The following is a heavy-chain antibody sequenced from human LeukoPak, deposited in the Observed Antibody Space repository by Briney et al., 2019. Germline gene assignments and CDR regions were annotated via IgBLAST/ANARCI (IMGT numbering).Heavy chain of an antibody. J-gene: IGHJ4*02. CDR1: GFTFSDYY. D-gene: IGHD3-22*01. CDR2: ISSSGSTI. V-gene: IGHV3-11*01. Sequence: GGSLSLSCAASGFTFSDYYMSWIRQAPGKGLEWVSYISSSGSTIYYADSVKGRFTISRDNAKNPLYLQMNSLRAEDTAVYYCARDEYYYDSSGYPDYWGQGTLVTVSS. CDR3: ARDEYYYDSSGYPDY.